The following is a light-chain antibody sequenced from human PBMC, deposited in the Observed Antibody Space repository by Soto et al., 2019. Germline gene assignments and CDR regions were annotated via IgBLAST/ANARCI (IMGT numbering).Light chain of an antibody. J-gene: IGKJ5*01. CDR2: AAS. Sequence: DIQMTQSPSTLSGSVGDRVTITCRASQTISSWLAWYQQKPGKAPKLLIYAASSLQSGAPSRFSGSGSGTDFTLTISSLQPEDFATYYCQQSYSTPPVTFGQGTRLEIK. CDR1: QTISSW. CDR3: QQSYSTPPVT. V-gene: IGKV1-39*01.